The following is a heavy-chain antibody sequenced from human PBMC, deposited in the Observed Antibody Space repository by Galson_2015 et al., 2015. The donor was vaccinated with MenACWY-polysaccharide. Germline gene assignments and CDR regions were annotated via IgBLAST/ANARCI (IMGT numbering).Heavy chain of an antibody. CDR1: GFTFSSYS. CDR2: ISSSSSYI. D-gene: IGHD2-15*01. Sequence: SLRLSCAASGFTFSSYSMNWVRQAPGKGLEWVSSISSSSSYIYYADSVKGRFTISRDNAKNSLYLQMNSLRAEDTAVYYCGVVAALAAFDIWGQGTMVTVSS. CDR3: GVVAALAAFDI. V-gene: IGHV3-21*01. J-gene: IGHJ3*02.